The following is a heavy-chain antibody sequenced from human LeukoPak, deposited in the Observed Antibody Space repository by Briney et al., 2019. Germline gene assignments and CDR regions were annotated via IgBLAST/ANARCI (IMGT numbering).Heavy chain of an antibody. J-gene: IGHJ4*02. D-gene: IGHD4-17*01. V-gene: IGHV3-23*01. CDR1: GFTFSSYA. CDR2: ISGSGGST. CDR3: NFFYGDYRGYYFDY. Sequence: PGGSQRLSCAASGFTFSSYAMSWVRQAPGKGLEWVSAISGSGGSTYYADSVKGRFTISRDNSKNTLYLQMNSLRAEDTAVYYCNFFYGDYRGYYFDYWGQGTLVTVSS.